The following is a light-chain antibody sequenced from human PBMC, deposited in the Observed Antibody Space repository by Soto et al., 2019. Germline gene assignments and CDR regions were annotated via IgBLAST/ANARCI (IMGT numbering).Light chain of an antibody. J-gene: IGLJ2*01. CDR1: SSDVGGYNY. CDR2: DVS. CDR3: SSYTSSSTLGGV. Sequence: QSALTQPASVSGSPGQSITISCTGTSSDVGGYNYVSWYQQHPGKVPKLMIYDVSNRPSGVSNRFSGSKSGNTASLTISGLQAEDEADYYCSSYTSSSTLGGVFGGGTKVTVL. V-gene: IGLV2-14*01.